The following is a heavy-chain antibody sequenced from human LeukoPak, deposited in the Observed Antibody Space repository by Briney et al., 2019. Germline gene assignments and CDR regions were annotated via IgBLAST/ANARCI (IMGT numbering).Heavy chain of an antibody. CDR2: ISGSGGTT. D-gene: IGHD3/OR15-3a*01. J-gene: IGHJ3*02. V-gene: IGHV3-23*01. CDR1: GFTFSSYA. Sequence: GSLRPSCAASGFTFSSYALSWVRQAPGKGLEWVSAISGSGGTTYYPHSVKGRFTISRDKSKNTLYLQMNSLRAEDTAVYYCALDWEIHEAGDAFDIWGQGTMVTVSS. CDR3: ALDWEIHEAGDAFDI.